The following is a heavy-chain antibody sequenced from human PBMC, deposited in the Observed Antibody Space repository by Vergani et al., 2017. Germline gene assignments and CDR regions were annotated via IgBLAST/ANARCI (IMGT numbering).Heavy chain of an antibody. CDR3: AKDRRSVPAPDY. V-gene: IGHV3-30*18. J-gene: IGHJ4*02. CDR2: ISYDGSNK. D-gene: IGHD2-2*01. Sequence: QVQLVESGGGVVQPGRSLRLSCAASGFTFSSYGMHWVRQAPGKGLEWVAVISYDGSNKYYADSVKGRFTISRDNSKKTLYLQMNSLRAEDTAVYYCAKDRRSVPAPDYWGQGTLVTVSS. CDR1: GFTFSSYG.